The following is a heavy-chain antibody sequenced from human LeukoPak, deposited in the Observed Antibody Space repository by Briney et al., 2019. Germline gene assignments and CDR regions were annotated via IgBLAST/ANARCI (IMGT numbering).Heavy chain of an antibody. V-gene: IGHV4-34*01. CDR2: INHSGST. J-gene: IGHJ3*02. Sequence: SETLSRTCSGSGGSISSYYWSWIRQPPGKGLEWIGEINHSGSTNYNPSLKSRVTISVDTSKNQFSLKLSSVTAADTAVYYCARTVSANDAFDIWGQGTMVTVSS. CDR3: ARTVSANDAFDI. CDR1: GGSISSYY. D-gene: IGHD4-17*01.